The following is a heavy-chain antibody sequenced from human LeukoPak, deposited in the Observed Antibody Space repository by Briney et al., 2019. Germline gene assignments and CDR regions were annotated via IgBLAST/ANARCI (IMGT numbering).Heavy chain of an antibody. Sequence: GGSLRLSCAASGFTFSSYSMNWVRQAPGKGLEWVSSISSSSSYIYYADSVKGRFTISRDNAKNSLYLQMNSLRAEDTAVYYCARVRIVVSTDAFDIWGQGTMVTVSS. J-gene: IGHJ3*02. CDR1: GFTFSSYS. CDR2: ISSSSSYI. D-gene: IGHD3-22*01. V-gene: IGHV3-21*01. CDR3: ARVRIVVSTDAFDI.